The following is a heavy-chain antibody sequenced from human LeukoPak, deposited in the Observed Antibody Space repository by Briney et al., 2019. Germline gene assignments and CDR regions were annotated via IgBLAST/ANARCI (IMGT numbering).Heavy chain of an antibody. J-gene: IGHJ3*02. Sequence: SETLSLTCAVYGGSFSGYYWSWIRQPPGKGLEWIGYIYYSGSTNYNPSLKSRVTIPVDTSKNQFSLKLSSVTAADTAVYYCARLTGYRIESAFDIWGQGTMVTVSS. CDR2: IYYSGST. CDR1: GGSFSGYY. V-gene: IGHV4-59*01. CDR3: ARLTGYRIESAFDI. D-gene: IGHD3-9*01.